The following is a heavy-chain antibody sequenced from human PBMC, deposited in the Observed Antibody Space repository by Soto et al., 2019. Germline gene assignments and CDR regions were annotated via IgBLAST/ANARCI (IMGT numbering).Heavy chain of an antibody. CDR1: GDTFTTHT. CDR2: IIPLLGLT. D-gene: IGHD2-15*01. CDR3: ARDQYCNVATCFGSPDI. Sequence: QVQLLQSGAEVKKPGSSVKVSCHASGDTFTTHTITWVRQAPGQGLEWVGRIIPLLGLTDYAQKFQGRVVITADKSTSTTYMVLSRLSFEDTALYYCARDQYCNVATCFGSPDIWGTGNSVTVSS. J-gene: IGHJ6*03. V-gene: IGHV1-69*08.